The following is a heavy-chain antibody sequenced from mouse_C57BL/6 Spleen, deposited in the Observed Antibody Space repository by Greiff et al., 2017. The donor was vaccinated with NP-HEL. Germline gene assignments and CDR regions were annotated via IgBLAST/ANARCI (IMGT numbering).Heavy chain of an antibody. CDR3: ARVYGSSYVFDY. CDR2: IDPSDSET. CDR1: GYTFTSYW. V-gene: IGHV1-52*01. J-gene: IGHJ2*01. Sequence: QVQLQQPGAELVRPGSSVKLSCKASGYTFTSYWMHWVKQRPIQGLEWIGNIDPSDSETHYNQKFKDKATLTVDKSSSTAYMQLSSLTSEDSAVYDCARVYGSSYVFDYWGQGTTLTVSS. D-gene: IGHD1-1*01.